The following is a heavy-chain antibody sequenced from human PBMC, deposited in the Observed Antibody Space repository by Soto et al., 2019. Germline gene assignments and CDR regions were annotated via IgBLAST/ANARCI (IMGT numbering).Heavy chain of an antibody. J-gene: IGHJ4*02. CDR2: INAGNGNT. Sequence: ASVKVSCKASGYTFTGYAMHWVRQAPGQRLEWMGWINAGNGNTKYSQKFQGRVTITRDTSASTAYMELSSVRSEDTAVYYCARAVAVAADFDYWGQGTLLTVSS. CDR1: GYTFTGYA. D-gene: IGHD6-19*01. V-gene: IGHV1-3*01. CDR3: ARAVAVAADFDY.